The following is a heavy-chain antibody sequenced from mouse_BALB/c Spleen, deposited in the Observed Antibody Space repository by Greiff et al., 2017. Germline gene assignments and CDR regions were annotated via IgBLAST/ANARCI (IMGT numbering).Heavy chain of an antibody. Sequence: QVQLKQSAAELARPGASVKMSCKASGYTFTSYTMHWVKQRPGQGLEWIGYINPSSGYTEYNQKFKDKTTLTADKSSSTAYMQLSSLTSEDSAVYYCARSGYYGSSYRYWYFDVWGAGTTVTVSS. CDR2: INPSSGYT. CDR1: GYTFTSYT. CDR3: ARSGYYGSSYRYWYFDV. D-gene: IGHD1-1*01. V-gene: IGHV1-4*02. J-gene: IGHJ1*01.